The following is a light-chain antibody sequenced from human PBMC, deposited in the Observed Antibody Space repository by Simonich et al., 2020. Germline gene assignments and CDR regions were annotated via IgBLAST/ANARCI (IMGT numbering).Light chain of an antibody. CDR3: QQYGSSTGT. Sequence: EIVLTQSPGTLSLSPGARATLSCRASQSVSSSYLAWYQQKPGQAPRLLIYGASSRATGIPDRFSGSESGTDFTLTISRLEPEDFAVYYCQQYGSSTGTFGQGTKVEIK. CDR2: GAS. CDR1: QSVSSSY. J-gene: IGKJ1*01. V-gene: IGKV3-20*01.